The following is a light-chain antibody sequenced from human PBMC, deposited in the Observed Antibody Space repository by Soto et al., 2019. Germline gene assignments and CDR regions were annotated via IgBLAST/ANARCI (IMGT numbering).Light chain of an antibody. J-gene: IGKJ1*01. CDR3: QLYSVYSSWT. CDR1: QGISSW. Sequence: DIQMTQSPSSLSASVGDRVTITCLSSQGISSWLAWYQQKPGKAPKLLIYQASSLGSGVPSRFSGSGSGTEFTLTISSLQTEDFATYYCQLYSVYSSWTFGQGTKVDI. V-gene: IGKV1-5*03. CDR2: QAS.